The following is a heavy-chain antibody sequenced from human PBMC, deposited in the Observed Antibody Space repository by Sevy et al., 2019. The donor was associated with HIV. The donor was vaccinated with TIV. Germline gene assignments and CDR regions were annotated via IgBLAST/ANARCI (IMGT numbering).Heavy chain of an antibody. CDR3: ASGAHLPLDGFDF. CDR1: GYRFSNNW. D-gene: IGHD1-26*01. CDR2: IYPGNSDT. Sequence: GESLKISCQGSGYRFSNNWVAWVRQRPGKGLEWMGMIYPGNSDTRYSPSFQGQVIISADKSISTAYVQWRSLKASDTAIYYCASGAHLPLDGFDFWGQGTGVTFSS. V-gene: IGHV5-51*01. J-gene: IGHJ3*01.